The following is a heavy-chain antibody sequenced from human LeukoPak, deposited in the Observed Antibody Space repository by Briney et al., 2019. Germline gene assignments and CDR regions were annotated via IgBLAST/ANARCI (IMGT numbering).Heavy chain of an antibody. CDR2: IYSGGST. Sequence: GGSLRLSCAASGFTVSSNYMSWVRQAPGKGLEWVSVIYSGGSTYYADSVKGRFTISRDNSKNTLYLQMNSLRAEDTAVYYCARYCSGGTPSYFDYCGQGTMVTVSS. D-gene: IGHD6-19*01. CDR3: ARYCSGGTPSYFDY. CDR1: GFTVSSNY. J-gene: IGHJ4*02. V-gene: IGHV3-66*02.